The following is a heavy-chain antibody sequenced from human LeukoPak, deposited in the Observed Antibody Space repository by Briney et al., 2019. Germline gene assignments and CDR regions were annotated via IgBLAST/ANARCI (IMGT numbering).Heavy chain of an antibody. V-gene: IGHV3-48*03. CDR2: ISSSGSTK. CDR3: ARDPYYGDYVV. D-gene: IGHD4-17*01. CDR1: GFTFSSYE. Sequence: GGSLRLSCAASGFTFSSYEMNWVRQAPRKGLEWVSYISSSGSTKHYADSVKGRFTISRDNAKNSLYLQMNSLRAEDTAVYYCARDPYYGDYVVWGQGTLVTVSS. J-gene: IGHJ4*02.